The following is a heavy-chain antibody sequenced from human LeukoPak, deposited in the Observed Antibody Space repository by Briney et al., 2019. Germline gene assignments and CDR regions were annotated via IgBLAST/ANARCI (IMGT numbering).Heavy chain of an antibody. J-gene: IGHJ4*02. Sequence: PGGSLRLSCVASGFTFASYGMHWVRQAPGKGLEWVAFIPYDGSNKYYLDSVKGRLIISRDNSKNTLYLQMNSLRAEDTAVYYCAAEGSRSYYWGQGTLVTVSS. V-gene: IGHV3-30*02. CDR1: GFTFASYG. CDR2: IPYDGSNK. CDR3: AAEGSRSYY.